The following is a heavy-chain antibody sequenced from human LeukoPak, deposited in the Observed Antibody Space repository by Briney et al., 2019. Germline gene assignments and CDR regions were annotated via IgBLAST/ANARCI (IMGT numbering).Heavy chain of an antibody. CDR3: ARVGYCSSTSCYTDSWLDP. D-gene: IGHD2-2*02. V-gene: IGHV4-59*01. Sequence: SETLSLTCTVSGGSISSYYWSWIRQPPGKGLEWIGYIYYSGSTNYNPSLKSRVTISVDTSKNQFSLKLSSVTAADTAVYYCARVGYCSSTSCYTDSWLDPWGQGTLVTVSS. CDR2: IYYSGST. CDR1: GGSISSYY. J-gene: IGHJ5*02.